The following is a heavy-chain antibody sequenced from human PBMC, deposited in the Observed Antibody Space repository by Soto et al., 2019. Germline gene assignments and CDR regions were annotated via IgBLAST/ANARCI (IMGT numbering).Heavy chain of an antibody. V-gene: IGHV3-23*01. J-gene: IGHJ6*02. CDR3: APMGV. CDR1: VFTFISYA. CDR2: ISGSDNST. Sequence: GWSLRLSCAASVFTFISYAMSWVRQAPGKGLEWVSAISGSDNSTYYADSVKGRFTISRDNSKNTLYLQMSSLRADDTAVYYCAPMGVWGQGTTVTVSS.